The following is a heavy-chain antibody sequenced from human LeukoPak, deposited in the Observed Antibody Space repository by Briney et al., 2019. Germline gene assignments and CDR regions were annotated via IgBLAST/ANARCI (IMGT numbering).Heavy chain of an antibody. Sequence: SETLSLTCSVSGDSISTYHWNWIRKPPGKGLEWIGYMQSTGNSNYDPSLKNRVNIFVDMSKNQFVLNLRSVTAADTAVYYCARDKRHSYGRYFDPWGQGMLVTVSS. CDR2: MQSTGNS. CDR1: GDSISTYH. V-gene: IGHV4-59*01. CDR3: ARDKRHSYGRYFDP. D-gene: IGHD5-18*01. J-gene: IGHJ4*02.